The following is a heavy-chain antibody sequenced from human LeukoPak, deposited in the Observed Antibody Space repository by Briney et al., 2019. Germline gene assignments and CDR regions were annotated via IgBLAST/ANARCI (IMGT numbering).Heavy chain of an antibody. CDR2: INPNSGGT. V-gene: IGHV1-2*02. J-gene: IGHJ5*02. CDR1: GYTFTGYY. D-gene: IGHD1-26*01. CDR3: ARDPGIVGDLDP. Sequence: EASVKVSCKASGYTFTGYYMHWVRQAPGQGLEWMGWINPNSGGTNYAQKFQGRVTMTREASISTAYMELSRLRSDDTAVYYCARDPGIVGDLDPWGQGTLVTVSS.